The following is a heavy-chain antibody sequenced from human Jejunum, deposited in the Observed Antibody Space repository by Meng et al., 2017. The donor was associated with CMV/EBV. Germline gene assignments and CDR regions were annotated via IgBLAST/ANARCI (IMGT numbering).Heavy chain of an antibody. V-gene: IGHV3-23*01. CDR3: AKDSPILMVYANYFDY. CDR1: TFRNYA. D-gene: IGHD2-8*01. CDR2: ISGGGGTI. Sequence: TFRNYAMSWVRQAPEKRLEWVATISGGGGTIYYADSVESRFTISRDNSKNTLYLQKNSLRAEDTAVYYCAKDSPILMVYANYFDYWGQGTPVTVSS. J-gene: IGHJ4*02.